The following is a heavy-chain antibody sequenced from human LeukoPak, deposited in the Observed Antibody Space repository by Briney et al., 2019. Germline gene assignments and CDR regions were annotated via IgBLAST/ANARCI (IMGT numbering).Heavy chain of an antibody. D-gene: IGHD6-13*01. CDR3: ARSSLYSSSWYFDY. Sequence: SETLSLTCTVSGGSISSGDYYWSWIRQPPGKGLEWIVYIYYSGSTYYNPSLKSRVTISVDTSKNQFSLKLSSVTAADTAVYYCARSSLYSSSWYFDYWGQGTLVTVSS. V-gene: IGHV4-30-4*08. CDR1: GGSISSGDYY. CDR2: IYYSGST. J-gene: IGHJ4*02.